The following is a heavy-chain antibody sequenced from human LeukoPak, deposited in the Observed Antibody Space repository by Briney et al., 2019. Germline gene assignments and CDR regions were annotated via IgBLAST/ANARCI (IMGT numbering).Heavy chain of an antibody. CDR2: IYSGGST. Sequence: GGSLRLSCAASGFTVSSNYMSWVRQAPGKGLEWVSVIYSGGSTYYADSVKGRFTISRDNSKNTLYLQMNSLRAEDTAVYYCARGGPAAVYYYMDVWGKGTTVIVSS. D-gene: IGHD2-2*01. CDR3: ARGGPAAVYYYMDV. J-gene: IGHJ6*03. V-gene: IGHV3-53*05. CDR1: GFTVSSNY.